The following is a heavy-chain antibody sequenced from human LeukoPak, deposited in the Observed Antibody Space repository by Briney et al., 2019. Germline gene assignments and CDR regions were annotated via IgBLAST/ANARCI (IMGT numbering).Heavy chain of an antibody. Sequence: ASVKVSCKASGYILTSHGISWVRQAPGQGLEWMGWISAYNGDTNYAQKFQGRVTMTTDTSTSTAYMELRSLRSDDTAVYHCARGEQLASFDYWGQGTLVTVSS. CDR2: ISAYNGDT. D-gene: IGHD6-13*01. J-gene: IGHJ4*02. CDR3: ARGEQLASFDY. V-gene: IGHV1-18*01. CDR1: GYILTSHG.